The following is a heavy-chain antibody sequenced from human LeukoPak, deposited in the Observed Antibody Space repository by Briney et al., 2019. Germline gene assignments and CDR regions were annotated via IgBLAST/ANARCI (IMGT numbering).Heavy chain of an antibody. CDR1: XYSFTSYW. CDR3: ARPRYYDSSGYYYVGWFDP. Sequence: ESLKISCKGSXYSFTSYWIGWVRQLPGKGLEWMGIIYPGDSDTRYSPSFQGQVTISADKSISTAYLQWSSLKASDTAMYYCARPRYYDSSGYYYVGWFDPWGQGTLVTVSS. CDR2: IYPGDSDT. J-gene: IGHJ5*02. V-gene: IGHV5-51*01. D-gene: IGHD3-22*01.